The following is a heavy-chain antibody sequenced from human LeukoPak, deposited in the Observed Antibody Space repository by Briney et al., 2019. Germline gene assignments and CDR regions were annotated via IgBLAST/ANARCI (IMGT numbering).Heavy chain of an antibody. Sequence: GGSLRLSCAASGFAFSSYSMNWVRQAPGKGLEWVSAISGSGGSTYYADSVKGRFTISRDNSKNTLYLQMNSLRAEDTAVYYCAKDPNLYCSSTSCLRPFDYWGQGTLVTVSS. J-gene: IGHJ4*02. CDR2: ISGSGGST. CDR3: AKDPNLYCSSTSCLRPFDY. CDR1: GFAFSSYS. V-gene: IGHV3-23*01. D-gene: IGHD2-2*01.